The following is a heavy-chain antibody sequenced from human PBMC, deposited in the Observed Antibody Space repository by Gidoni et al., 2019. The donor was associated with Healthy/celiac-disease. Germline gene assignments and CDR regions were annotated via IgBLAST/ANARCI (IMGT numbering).Heavy chain of an antibody. D-gene: IGHD3-16*01. V-gene: IGHV3-23*01. CDR3: AKWGRVSYPYYYYGMDV. CDR2: ISGSGGST. J-gene: IGHJ6*02. CDR1: GFTFSSYA. Sequence: EVQLLESGGGLVQPGGSLRLSCAASGFTFSSYAMSWVRQAPGKGLEWVSAISGSGGSTYYADSVKGRFTISRDNSKNTLYLQMNSLRAEDTAVYYCAKWGRVSYPYYYYGMDVWGQGTTVTVSS.